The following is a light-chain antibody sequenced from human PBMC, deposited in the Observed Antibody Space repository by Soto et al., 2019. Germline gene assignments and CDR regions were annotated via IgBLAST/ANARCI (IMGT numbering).Light chain of an antibody. CDR2: GAS. V-gene: IGKV3-15*01. Sequence: EIVMTQSPATLSVSPGGRATLSCRASQSISDTLAWYQQKPGQAPRLLIYGASTRATSFPARFSGSGSGTDFTLIINSLQSEDFAIYYCQRYNNWPLTFGGGTKVDIK. J-gene: IGKJ4*01. CDR3: QRYNNWPLT. CDR1: QSISDT.